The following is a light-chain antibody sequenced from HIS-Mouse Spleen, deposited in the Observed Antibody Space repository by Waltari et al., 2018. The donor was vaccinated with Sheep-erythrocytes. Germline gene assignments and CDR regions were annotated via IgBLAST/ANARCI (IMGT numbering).Light chain of an antibody. Sequence: DIQMTQSPSSLSASVGDRVTITCRASQGISNYLAWYQQKPGKVPKLLIYAASTLQAGVPSRVSGSGSGTDCTLTSSSLQPEDVATYYCQKYNSPPFTFGPGTKVDIK. CDR2: AAS. CDR3: QKYNSPPFT. J-gene: IGKJ3*01. CDR1: QGISNY. V-gene: IGKV1-27*01.